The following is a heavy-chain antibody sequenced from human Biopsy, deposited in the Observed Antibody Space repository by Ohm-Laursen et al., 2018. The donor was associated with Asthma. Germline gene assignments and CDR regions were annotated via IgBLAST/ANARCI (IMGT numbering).Heavy chain of an antibody. Sequence: TLSLTCTVSGDSITSGGCCWNWIRQHPGKGLEWIGYIHHSGTSYFNPSPKSRVSFSRDTSKNQFSLKLSSVTAADTAVYYCARASVAASSNWFDPWGQGTLVTVSS. J-gene: IGHJ5*02. D-gene: IGHD6-19*01. CDR1: GDSITSGGCC. CDR2: IHHSGTS. CDR3: ARASVAASSNWFDP. V-gene: IGHV4-31*03.